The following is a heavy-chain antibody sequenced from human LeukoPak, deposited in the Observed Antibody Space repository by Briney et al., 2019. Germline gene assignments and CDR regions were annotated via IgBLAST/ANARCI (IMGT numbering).Heavy chain of an antibody. CDR1: EYTFTGYY. D-gene: IGHD1-26*01. V-gene: IGHV1-2*02. CDR2: INPNSGDT. CDR3: ARIVLEGSGSWTPIEDY. J-gene: IGHJ4*02. Sequence: ASVKVSCKTSEYTFTGYYMHWVRQAPGQGLEWMGWINPNSGDTNYAQKFQGRVTMTRDTSISTAYMELSRLRSDDTAVYYCARIVLEGSGSWTPIEDYWGQGTLVTVSS.